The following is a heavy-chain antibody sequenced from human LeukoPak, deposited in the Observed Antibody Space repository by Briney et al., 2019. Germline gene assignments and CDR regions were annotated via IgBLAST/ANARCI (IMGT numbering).Heavy chain of an antibody. Sequence: GGSLRLSCAASGFTFSSYSMNWVRQAPGKGLEWVSSISSSSSYIYYADSVKGRFTISRDNAKNSLYLQMNSLRAEDTAVYYCARDRPYSGYDSPSDHWGQGTLVTVSS. D-gene: IGHD5-12*01. CDR3: ARDRPYSGYDSPSDH. CDR2: ISSSSSYI. CDR1: GFTFSSYS. V-gene: IGHV3-21*01. J-gene: IGHJ4*02.